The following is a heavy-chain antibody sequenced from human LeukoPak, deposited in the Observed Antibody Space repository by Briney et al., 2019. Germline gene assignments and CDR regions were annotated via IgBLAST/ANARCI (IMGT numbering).Heavy chain of an antibody. CDR3: AIGASSGYYYDAFDI. V-gene: IGHV1-8*01. Sequence: ASVKVSCEASGYTFTSYDINWVRQATGQGLEWMGWMNPNSGNTGYAQKFQGRVTMTRNTSISTAYMELSSLRSEDTAVYYCAIGASSGYYYDAFDIWGQGTMVTVSS. D-gene: IGHD3-22*01. J-gene: IGHJ3*02. CDR2: MNPNSGNT. CDR1: GYTFTSYD.